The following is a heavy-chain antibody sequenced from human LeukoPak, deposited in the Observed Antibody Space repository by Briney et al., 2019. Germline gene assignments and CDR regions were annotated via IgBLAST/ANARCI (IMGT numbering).Heavy chain of an antibody. CDR3: AGFFPGAMRNYFDF. V-gene: IGHV4-30-2*01. J-gene: IGHJ4*02. CDR1: GGFLSGSSYY. D-gene: IGHD3-10*01. Sequence: SETLSLTCTVSGGFLSGSSYYWAWIRQPPGKGLEWIGYIYPRGSTYYNPSLKSRVTMSLDRSQNQFSLNLSSVTAADTAVYYCAGFFPGAMRNYFDFWGQRDLVT. CDR2: IYPRGST.